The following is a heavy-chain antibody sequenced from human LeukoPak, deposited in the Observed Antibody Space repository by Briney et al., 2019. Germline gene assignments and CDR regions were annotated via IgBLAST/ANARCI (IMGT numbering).Heavy chain of an antibody. CDR3: ARDREASGLFDY. D-gene: IGHD1-26*01. CDR1: GFTFSSYA. J-gene: IGHJ4*02. CDR2: ISYDGSNK. V-gene: IGHV3-30-3*01. Sequence: GGSLRLSCAASGFTFSSYAMHWVRQAPGKGLEWVAVISYDGSNKYYADSVKGRFTISRDNSKSTLYLQMNSLRAEDTAVYYRARDREASGLFDYWGQGTLVTVSS.